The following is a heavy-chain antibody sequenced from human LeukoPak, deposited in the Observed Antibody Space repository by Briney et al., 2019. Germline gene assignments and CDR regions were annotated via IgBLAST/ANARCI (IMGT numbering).Heavy chain of an antibody. Sequence: ASVKVSCKASGYTFTSYDINWVRQATGQGLEWMGWMNPNSGNTSYAQKFQGRVTITRNTSISTAYMELSSLRSEDTAVYYCARAVPASPWGYYYYMDVWGKGTTVTVSS. CDR1: GYTFTSYD. CDR3: ARAVPASPWGYYYYMDV. J-gene: IGHJ6*03. D-gene: IGHD2-2*01. CDR2: MNPNSGNT. V-gene: IGHV1-8*03.